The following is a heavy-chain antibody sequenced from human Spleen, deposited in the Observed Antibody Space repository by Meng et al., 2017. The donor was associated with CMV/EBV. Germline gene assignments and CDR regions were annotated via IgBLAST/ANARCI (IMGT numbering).Heavy chain of an antibody. D-gene: IGHD2-8*02. CDR3: ARDRVGYYAFDI. V-gene: IGHV1-69*05. Sequence: CKPSGGPFSSYAISWVRRAPGHGLEWMGGIIPIFGTANYAQKFQGRVTITTDESTSTAYMGLSSLRSEDTAVYYCARDRVGYYAFDIWAQGTMVTVSS. CDR1: GGPFSSYA. CDR2: IIPIFGTA. J-gene: IGHJ3*02.